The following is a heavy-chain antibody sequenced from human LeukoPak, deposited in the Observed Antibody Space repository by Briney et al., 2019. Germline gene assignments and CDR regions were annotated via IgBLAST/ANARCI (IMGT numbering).Heavy chain of an antibody. CDR3: ARGGRGSYL. CDR2: IKQDGSEK. D-gene: IGHD3-16*01. J-gene: IGHJ4*02. Sequence: GGSLRLSCAASGFTFSGYWMSWVRQAPGKGLEWVANIKQDGSEKYYVDSVKGRFTISRDNAKNSLYLQMNSLRDEDTAVYYCARGGRGSYLWGQGTLVTVSS. CDR1: GFTFSGYW. V-gene: IGHV3-7*04.